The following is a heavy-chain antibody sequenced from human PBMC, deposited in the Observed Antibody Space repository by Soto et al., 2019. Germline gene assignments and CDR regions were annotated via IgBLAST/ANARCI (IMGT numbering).Heavy chain of an antibody. J-gene: IGHJ6*02. CDR2: INHSGST. D-gene: IGHD3-10*01. CDR3: ARGHRLLWFGGGMDV. V-gene: IGHV4-34*01. CDR1: GGSFSGYY. Sequence: QVQLQQWGAGLLKPSETLSLTCAVYGGSFSGYYWSWIRQPPGKGLEWIGEINHSGSTNYNPSLKSRVTISVDTSKNQFSLKLSSVTAADTAVYYCARGHRLLWFGGGMDVWAKGPRSPSP.